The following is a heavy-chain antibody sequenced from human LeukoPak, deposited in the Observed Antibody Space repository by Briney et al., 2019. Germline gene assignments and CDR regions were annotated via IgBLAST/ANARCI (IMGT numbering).Heavy chain of an antibody. CDR1: GGSISSSSYY. D-gene: IGHD2/OR15-2a*01. CDR2: IYYSGIT. Sequence: SETLSLTCTVSGGSISSSSYYWGWIRQPPGKGLEWIGNIYYSGITYYNPSLKNRVTISVDTSKNQFSLNLTSVTAADTAVYYCGADSTSTDAFDIWGQGTMVTVSS. CDR3: GADSTSTDAFDI. V-gene: IGHV4-39*01. J-gene: IGHJ3*02.